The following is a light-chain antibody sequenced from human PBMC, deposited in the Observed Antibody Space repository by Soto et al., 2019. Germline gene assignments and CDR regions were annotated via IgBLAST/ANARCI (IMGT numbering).Light chain of an antibody. Sequence: QSVLTQPPSVSGAPGQRVTISCTGSSSNIGAGYDVHWYQQVPGTAPKLIIYEVTDRPSGVSNRFSGSKSGNTASLTISGLQAEDEAEYYCSSYTNINTRACVFGTGTKVTVL. V-gene: IGLV1-40*01. CDR1: SSNIGAGYD. J-gene: IGLJ1*01. CDR2: EVT. CDR3: SSYTNINTRACV.